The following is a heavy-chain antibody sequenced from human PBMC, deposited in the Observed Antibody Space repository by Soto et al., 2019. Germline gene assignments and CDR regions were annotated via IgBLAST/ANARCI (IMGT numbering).Heavy chain of an antibody. J-gene: IGHJ3*02. CDR2: INPNGIST. D-gene: IGHD3-22*01. CDR3: ARDRYDSSAYKSSNTFDI. Sequence: ASVKVSCKASGNTFTNYHVHWVRQAPGQGLEWMGIINPNGISTSYAQKFQGRVTVTRDTSTSTVYMELGSLRSEDTAVYYCARDRYDSSAYKSSNTFDIWGQGTMVTVSS. V-gene: IGHV1-46*01. CDR1: GNTFTNYH.